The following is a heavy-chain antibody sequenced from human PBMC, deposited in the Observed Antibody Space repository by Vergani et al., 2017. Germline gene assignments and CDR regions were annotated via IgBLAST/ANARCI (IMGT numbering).Heavy chain of an antibody. CDR3: TTAHIVVVPATNWFDP. Sequence: EVQLVESGGGLVQPGGSLRLSCAASGFTFSNAWMSWVRQAPGKGLEWVGRIKSKTDGGTTDYAAPVKGRFTISRDDSKNTLYLQMNSLKTEDTAVYYCTTAHIVVVPATNWFDPWGQGTLVTVSS. CDR2: IKSKTDGGTT. D-gene: IGHD2-2*01. V-gene: IGHV3-15*01. CDR1: GFTFSNAW. J-gene: IGHJ5*02.